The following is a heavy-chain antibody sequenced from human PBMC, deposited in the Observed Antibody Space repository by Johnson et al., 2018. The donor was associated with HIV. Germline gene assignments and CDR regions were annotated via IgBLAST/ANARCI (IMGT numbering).Heavy chain of an antibody. Sequence: VQLVESGGGLVQPGRSLRLSCAASGFTFDDYAMHWVLQAPGKGLEWVSGISWNSGSIGYADSVKGRFTISRDNAKNSLYLQMNSLRAEDTALYYCAIDCGGDCYSGSGAFDIWGQGTMVTVSS. CDR1: GFTFDDYA. J-gene: IGHJ3*02. D-gene: IGHD2-21*01. V-gene: IGHV3-9*01. CDR2: ISWNSGSI. CDR3: AIDCGGDCYSGSGAFDI.